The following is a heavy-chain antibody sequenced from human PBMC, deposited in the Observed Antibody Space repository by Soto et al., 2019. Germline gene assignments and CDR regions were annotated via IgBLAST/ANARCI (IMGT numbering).Heavy chain of an antibody. V-gene: IGHV3-23*01. CDR3: AGRLLSSYYYGSGSYIGNGMDV. J-gene: IGHJ6*02. CDR1: GFTFSSYA. Sequence: GGSLRLSCAASGFTFSSYAMSWVRQAPGKGLEWVSAISGSGGSTYYADFVKGRFTISRDNSKNTLYLQMNSLRAEDTAVYYCAGRLLSSYYYGSGSYIGNGMDVWGQGTTVTVSS. D-gene: IGHD3-10*01. CDR2: ISGSGGST.